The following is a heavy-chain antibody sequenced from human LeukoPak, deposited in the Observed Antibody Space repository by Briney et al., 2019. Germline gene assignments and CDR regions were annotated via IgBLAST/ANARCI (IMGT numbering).Heavy chain of an antibody. CDR1: GGSFSGYY. V-gene: IGHV4-34*01. Sequence: SETLSLTCAISGGSFSGYYWSYIRQPPGKGLEWIGEINHSGNTYYNPSLKSRVTISLDTSKNQFSLKLSSVTAADTAVYYCASGIGAAADYFYYYMDVWGKGTTVTVSS. CDR2: INHSGNT. J-gene: IGHJ6*03. CDR3: ASGIGAAADYFYYYMDV. D-gene: IGHD6-13*01.